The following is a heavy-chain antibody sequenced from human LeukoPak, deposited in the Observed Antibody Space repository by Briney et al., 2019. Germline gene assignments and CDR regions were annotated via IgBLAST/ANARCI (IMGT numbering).Heavy chain of an antibody. Sequence: ASVKVSCKASGYTFASYDINWVRQATGQGLEWMGWMNPNSGNTGYAQKFQGRVTITADKSTSTAYMELSSLRSEDTAVYYCARDLLGHCSSTSCYSPQGPYYYYYGMDVWGQGTTVTVSS. D-gene: IGHD2-2*02. CDR2: MNPNSGNT. J-gene: IGHJ6*02. CDR1: GYTFASYD. V-gene: IGHV1-8*01. CDR3: ARDLLGHCSSTSCYSPQGPYYYYYGMDV.